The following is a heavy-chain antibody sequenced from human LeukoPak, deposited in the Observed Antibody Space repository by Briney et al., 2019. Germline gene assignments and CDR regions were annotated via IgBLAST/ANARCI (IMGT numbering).Heavy chain of an antibody. CDR2: INHSGST. D-gene: IGHD3-16*02. Sequence: PSETLSLTCAVYGGSFSGYYWSWIRQPPGKGLEWIGEINHSGSTNYNPSLKSRVTISVDTSKNQFSLKLSSVTAADTAVYYCARHPYDYVWGSYRSSGPPSKPQDWYFDLWGRSTLVTVSS. CDR1: GGSFSGYY. J-gene: IGHJ2*01. CDR3: ARHPYDYVWGSYRSSGPPSKPQDWYFDL. V-gene: IGHV4-34*01.